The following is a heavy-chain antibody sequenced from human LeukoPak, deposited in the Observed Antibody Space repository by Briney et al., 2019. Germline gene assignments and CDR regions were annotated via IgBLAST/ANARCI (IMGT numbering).Heavy chain of an antibody. CDR1: GVSISSYY. D-gene: IGHD3-22*01. J-gene: IGHJ4*02. CDR2: ISSSGNT. Sequence: SETLSLTCTVSGVSISSYYWSWIRQPPGKGLEWVGYISSSGNTNYSPSLKSRVTISVDTSKNQFSLKLSSVTAADTAVYYCARGGYYQLIWGQGTLVTVSS. V-gene: IGHV4-59*01. CDR3: ARGGYYQLI.